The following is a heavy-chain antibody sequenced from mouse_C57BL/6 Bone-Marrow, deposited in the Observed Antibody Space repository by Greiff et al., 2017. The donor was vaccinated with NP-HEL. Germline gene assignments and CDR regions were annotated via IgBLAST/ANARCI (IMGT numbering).Heavy chain of an antibody. Sequence: QVQLQQSGAELARPGASVKLSCKASGYTFTSYGISWVKQRTGQGLEWIGEIYPRSGNTYYNEKFKGKATLTADKSSSTAYMELRSLTSEDSAVYFFARDFITTVVAPFAYWGQGTLVTVSA. CDR2: IYPRSGNT. J-gene: IGHJ3*01. CDR3: ARDFITTVVAPFAY. D-gene: IGHD1-1*01. CDR1: GYTFTSYG. V-gene: IGHV1-81*01.